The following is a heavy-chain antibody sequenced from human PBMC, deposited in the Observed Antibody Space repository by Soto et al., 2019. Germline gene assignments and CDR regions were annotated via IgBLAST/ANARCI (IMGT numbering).Heavy chain of an antibody. Sequence: GGSLRLSCAASGFTFSSYEMNWVRQAPGKGLEWVSYISSSGSTIYYADSVKGRFTISRDNAKNSLYLQMNSLRAEDTAVYYCASENYYDSSGYYSNDAFDIWGQGTMVTVSS. CDR3: ASENYYDSSGYYSNDAFDI. CDR2: ISSSGSTI. V-gene: IGHV3-48*03. J-gene: IGHJ3*02. CDR1: GFTFSSYE. D-gene: IGHD3-22*01.